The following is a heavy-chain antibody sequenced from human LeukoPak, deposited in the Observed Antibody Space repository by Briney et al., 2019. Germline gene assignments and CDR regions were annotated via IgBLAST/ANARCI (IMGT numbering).Heavy chain of an antibody. CDR2: ITPNTGGT. CDR1: GYTFTGYY. CDR3: AKDGVGATVTAYYFDS. V-gene: IGHV1-2*02. Sequence: EASVKVSCKTSGYTFTGYYMHWVRQAPGQGLEWMGWITPNTGGTDYSQKFEGRVTLTRDTSISTAYMELTRLTSDDTALYYCAKDGVGATVTAYYFDSWGQGTLVTVSS. J-gene: IGHJ4*02. D-gene: IGHD2-21*02.